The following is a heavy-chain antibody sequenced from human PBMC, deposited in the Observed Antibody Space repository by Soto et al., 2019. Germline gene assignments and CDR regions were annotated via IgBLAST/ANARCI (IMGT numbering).Heavy chain of an antibody. CDR2: IYYSGST. CDR1: GGSISSGDYY. V-gene: IGHV4-30-4*01. Sequence: SETLSLTCTVSGGSISSGDYYWSWIRQPPGKGLEWLGYIYYSGSTYYNPSLKSRVTISVDTSKNQFSLKLSSVTAADTAVYYCARGRYYDFWSGYYTDYYYYGMDVWGQGTTVTVSS. J-gene: IGHJ6*02. CDR3: ARGRYYDFWSGYYTDYYYYGMDV. D-gene: IGHD3-3*01.